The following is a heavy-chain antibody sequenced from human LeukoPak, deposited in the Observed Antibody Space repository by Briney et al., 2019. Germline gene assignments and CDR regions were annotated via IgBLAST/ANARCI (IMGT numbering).Heavy chain of an antibody. Sequence: GGSLRLSCAASGFTFSSYAMSWVRQAPGKGLEWVSAISGSGGSTYYADSVKGRFTISRDNSENTLYLQMNSLRAEDTAVYYCAKDRELRYFDWLFEYWGQGTLVTVSS. CDR3: AKDRELRYFDWLFEY. D-gene: IGHD3-9*01. CDR2: ISGSGGST. J-gene: IGHJ4*02. V-gene: IGHV3-23*01. CDR1: GFTFSSYA.